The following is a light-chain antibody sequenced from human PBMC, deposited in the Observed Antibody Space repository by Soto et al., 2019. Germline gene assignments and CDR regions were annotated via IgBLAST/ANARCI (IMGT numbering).Light chain of an antibody. Sequence: EIVLTQSPGTLSLSPGDRATLSCRASQSVRRSQLAWYQQRPGQAPSLLMYAVSTRANGIPDRFSGSGSGTDFTLTISRLEPEDFAVYYCQQYYTSWTFGQGTKVEIK. CDR3: QQYYTSWT. V-gene: IGKV3-20*01. J-gene: IGKJ1*01. CDR1: QSVRRSQ. CDR2: AVS.